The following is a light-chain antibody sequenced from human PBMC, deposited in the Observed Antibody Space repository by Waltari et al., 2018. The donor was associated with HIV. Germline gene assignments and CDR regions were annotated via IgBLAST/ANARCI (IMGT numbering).Light chain of an antibody. CDR2: EVN. J-gene: IGLJ1*01. V-gene: IGLV2-8*01. CDR3: SSYAGTRYV. CDR1: SSDVAGYNY. Sequence: QSALTQPPSASGSPGQSVTISCTGTSSDVAGYNYVSWYQQHPGKAPKLIIYEVNKRPSGFPDRFSGSKSGNTASLTVSGLQAEDEADYYCSSYAGTRYVFGTGTKVTVL.